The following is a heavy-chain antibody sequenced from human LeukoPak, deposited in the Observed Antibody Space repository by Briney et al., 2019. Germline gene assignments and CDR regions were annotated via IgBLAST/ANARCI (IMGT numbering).Heavy chain of an antibody. CDR2: ISAYNGNT. Sequence: GASVKVSCKASGYTFTSYDISWVRQAPGQGLEWMGWISAYNGNTNYAQKLQGRVTMTTDTSTSTAYMELRSLRSDDTAVYYCARDQYDTLVPGGFDYWGQGTLVTVSS. J-gene: IGHJ4*02. CDR3: ARDQYDTLVPGGFDY. V-gene: IGHV1-18*01. CDR1: GYTFTSYD. D-gene: IGHD3-9*01.